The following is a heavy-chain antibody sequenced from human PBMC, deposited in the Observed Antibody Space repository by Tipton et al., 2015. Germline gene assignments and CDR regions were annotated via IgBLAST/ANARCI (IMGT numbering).Heavy chain of an antibody. CDR1: DGSISDDY. CDR2: IYNSGST. V-gene: IGHV4-4*08. D-gene: IGHD6-13*01. Sequence: TLSLTCTVSDGSISDDYWNWIRQPPGKGLEWIGYIYNSGSTNYNPSLKSRVTISVDTSKNQFSLRLSSVTAADTAVYYCARSLFPETAGLENWFDPWGQGTLVTVST. CDR3: ARSLFPETAGLENWFDP. J-gene: IGHJ5*02.